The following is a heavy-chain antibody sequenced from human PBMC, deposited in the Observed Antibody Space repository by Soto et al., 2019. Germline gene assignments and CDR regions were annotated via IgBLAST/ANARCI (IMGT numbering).Heavy chain of an antibody. Sequence: LILACAASGSTFSSYAMSCVRQARGKVVEWLSIITSDGRTYYADSVKGRFTISRDNSKNTVYLQMNSLRAEDTAVYYCAKDYSTVTTDPLSVVLFDYWGQGALVTVSS. CDR3: AKDYSTVTTDPLSVVLFDY. V-gene: IGHV3-23*01. J-gene: IGHJ4*02. CDR1: GSTFSSYA. D-gene: IGHD4-17*01. CDR2: ITSDGRT.